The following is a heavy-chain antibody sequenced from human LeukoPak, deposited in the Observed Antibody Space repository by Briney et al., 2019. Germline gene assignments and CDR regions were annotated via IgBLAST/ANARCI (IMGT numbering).Heavy chain of an antibody. CDR1: GFTFSGYY. CDR2: IKQDGSEK. V-gene: IGHV3-7*01. Sequence: QPGGSLRLSCAASGFTFSGYYMSWVRQAPGKGLEWVANIKQDGSEKYYVDSVKGRFTISRDNAKNSLYLQMNSLRAEDTAVYYCARKNGLDYWGQGTLVTVSS. J-gene: IGHJ4*02. CDR3: ARKNGLDY.